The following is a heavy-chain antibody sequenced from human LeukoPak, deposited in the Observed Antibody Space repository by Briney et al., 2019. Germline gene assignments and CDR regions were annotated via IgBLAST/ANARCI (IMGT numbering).Heavy chain of an antibody. CDR1: GYTFTSYY. V-gene: IGHV1-46*01. CDR2: INPSGGST. Sequence: ASVKVSCKASGYTFTSYYMHWVRQAPGQGLEWMGIINPSGGSTSYAQKFQGRVTMTTDTSTSTAYMELRSLRSDDTAVYYCARYDLGYFDYWGQGTLVTVSS. D-gene: IGHD3-3*01. J-gene: IGHJ4*02. CDR3: ARYDLGYFDY.